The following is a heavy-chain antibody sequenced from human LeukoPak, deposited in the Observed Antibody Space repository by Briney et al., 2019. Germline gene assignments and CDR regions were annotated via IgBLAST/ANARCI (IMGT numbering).Heavy chain of an antibody. V-gene: IGHV3-73*01. D-gene: IGHD1-7*01. CDR2: IRSKANSYAT. J-gene: IGHJ4*02. CDR1: GFTFSGSA. Sequence: GGSPKLSCAASGFTFSGSAMHWVRQASGKGLEWVGRIRSKANSYATAYAASVKGRFTISRDDSKNTAYLQMNSLKTEDTAVYYCTRHGRTGTTNYWGQGTLVTVSS. CDR3: TRHGRTGTTNY.